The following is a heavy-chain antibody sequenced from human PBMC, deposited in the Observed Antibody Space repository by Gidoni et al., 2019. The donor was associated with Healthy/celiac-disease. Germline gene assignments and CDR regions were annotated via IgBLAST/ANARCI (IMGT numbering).Heavy chain of an antibody. CDR1: GGSFSGYY. CDR2: INHSGST. J-gene: IGHJ2*01. V-gene: IGHV4-34*01. CDR3: ARGRGPSRRYFDL. Sequence: QVHLPQWGAGLLKPSETLSLTCAVHGGSFSGYYWSWIRHPPGKGLEWIGEINHSGSTNYNPSLKSRVTISVDTSKNQFSLKRSSVTAADTAVYYCARGRGPSRRYFDLWGRGTLVTVSS.